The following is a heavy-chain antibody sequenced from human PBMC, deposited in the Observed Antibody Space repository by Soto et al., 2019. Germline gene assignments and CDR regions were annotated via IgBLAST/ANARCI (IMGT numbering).Heavy chain of an antibody. J-gene: IGHJ6*01. CDR2: ITNSGSSI. CDR1: GVTVSSYE. CDR3: ARVGYYYDPSGVPLMHYYYYPMDV. Sequence: GGSLRLFCASSGVTVSSYEMNWVRQAPGKGLEWVSYITNSGSSIYFADSVKGRFTISRDNAKNSLYLQMNSLRAEDTAIYYCARVGYYYDPSGVPLMHYYYYPMDVWGLGTAVTLPS. D-gene: IGHD3-22*01. V-gene: IGHV3-48*03.